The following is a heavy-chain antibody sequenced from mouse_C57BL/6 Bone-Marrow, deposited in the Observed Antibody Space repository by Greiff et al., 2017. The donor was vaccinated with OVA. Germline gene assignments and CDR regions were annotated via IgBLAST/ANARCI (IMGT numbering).Heavy chain of an antibody. Sequence: VQLQQSVAELVRPGASVKLSCTASGFNIKNTYMHWVKQRPEQGLEWIGRIDPANGNTKYAPKFQGKATITADTSSNTAYLQLSSLTSEDTAIYYGARGPIYYGSSYGGFDYWGQGTTLTVSS. CDR2: IDPANGNT. D-gene: IGHD1-1*01. J-gene: IGHJ2*01. V-gene: IGHV14-3*01. CDR3: ARGPIYYGSSYGGFDY. CDR1: GFNIKNTY.